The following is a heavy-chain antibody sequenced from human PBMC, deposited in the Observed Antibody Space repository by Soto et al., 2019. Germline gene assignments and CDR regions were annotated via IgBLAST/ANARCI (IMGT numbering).Heavy chain of an antibody. D-gene: IGHD3-16*01. CDR2: ISAYNGNT. V-gene: IGHV1-18*04. CDR1: GYTFTSYG. J-gene: IGHJ6*02. Sequence: QVQLVQSGAEVKKPGASVKVSCKASGYTFTSYGISWVRQAPGQGLEWMGWISAYNGNTNYAQKLQGRVTMTTDTSTGTAYMELRSLSSEDTAVYYCAGEGQMVGLGGGFYYYGMDVWGQGTTVTVSS. CDR3: AGEGQMVGLGGGFYYYGMDV.